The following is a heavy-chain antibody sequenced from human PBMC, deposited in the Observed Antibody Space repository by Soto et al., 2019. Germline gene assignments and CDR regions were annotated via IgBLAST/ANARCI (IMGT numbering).Heavy chain of an antibody. V-gene: IGHV4-39*01. Sequence: QLQLQESGPGLVKPSETLSLTCTVSGGSISSSSYYWGWIRQPPGKGLEWIGSIYYSGSTYYNPSLKSRVTISVHTSKNQFSLKLSSVTAADTAVYYCSRDGSGFNSYGMDVWGQGTTVTVSS. J-gene: IGHJ6*02. D-gene: IGHD3-10*01. CDR2: IYYSGST. CDR3: SRDGSGFNSYGMDV. CDR1: GGSISSSSYY.